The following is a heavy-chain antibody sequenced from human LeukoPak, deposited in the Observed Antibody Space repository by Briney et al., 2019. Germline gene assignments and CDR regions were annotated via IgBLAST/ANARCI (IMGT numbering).Heavy chain of an antibody. CDR2: IYYSGST. J-gene: IGHJ4*02. CDR3: ARGPDMTTVVTS. D-gene: IGHD4-23*01. V-gene: IGHV4-59*01. CDR1: GGSISSYY. Sequence: PSETLSLTCTVSGGSISSYYWSWIRQPPGKGLEWIGYIYYSGSTNYNPSLKSRVTISVDTSKNQFSLKLSSVTAADTAVYYCARGPDMTTVVTSWGQGTLVTVSS.